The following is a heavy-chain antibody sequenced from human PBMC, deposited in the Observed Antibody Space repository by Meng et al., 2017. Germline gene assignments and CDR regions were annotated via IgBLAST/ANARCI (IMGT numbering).Heavy chain of an antibody. CDR2: IKPDGTMT. J-gene: IGHJ5*02. Sequence: PLVEFGGGLVRDGGSLGLYCTASGFTFRNYWMHWVPQAPGKGLVWVSRIKPDGTMTVYADSVKGRFTISRDNAKNTLYLQMNSLRSDDTAVYYCARSDWFDPWGQGTLVTVSS. V-gene: IGHV3-74*01. CDR1: GFTFRNYW. CDR3: ARSDWFDP.